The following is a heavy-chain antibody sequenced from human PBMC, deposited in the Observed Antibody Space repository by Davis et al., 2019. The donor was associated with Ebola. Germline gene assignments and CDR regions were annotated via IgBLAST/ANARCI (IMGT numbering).Heavy chain of an antibody. Sequence: PSETLSLTCTVSGGSVSSGSYYWGWIRQPPGKGLEWIGSMYYSGSTYYNPSLKSLVTISVDTSKNQFSLKLSSVTAADTAVYYCARHPRITMVRGVMTAFDIWGQGTMVTVSS. J-gene: IGHJ3*02. V-gene: IGHV4-39*01. CDR3: ARHPRITMVRGVMTAFDI. D-gene: IGHD3-10*01. CDR2: MYYSGST. CDR1: GGSVSSGSYY.